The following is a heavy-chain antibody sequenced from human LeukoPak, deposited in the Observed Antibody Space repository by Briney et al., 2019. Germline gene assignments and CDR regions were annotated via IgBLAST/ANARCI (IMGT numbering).Heavy chain of an antibody. D-gene: IGHD5-12*01. CDR1: GGSISSYY. CDR3: ARVLDVATPAGTYYYYYMDV. CDR2: IYYSGST. Sequence: PSEXLXXXCTVXGGSISSYYWXWIRQPPGKGLXXIGYIYYSGSTNYNPSLTSRGTISVDTSTNQFSLKLSSVTAADTAVYYCARVLDVATPAGTYYYYYMDVWGKGTTVTVSS. V-gene: IGHV4-59*01. J-gene: IGHJ6*03.